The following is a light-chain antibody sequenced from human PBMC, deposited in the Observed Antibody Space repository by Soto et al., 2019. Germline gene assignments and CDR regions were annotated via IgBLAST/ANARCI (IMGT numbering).Light chain of an antibody. CDR1: SSDVGSYNL. V-gene: IGLV2-23*01. CDR3: CSCAGSSTLV. Sequence: QSALTQPASVSGSPGQSITISCTGTSSDVGSYNLVSWYQQHPGKAPKLMIYEGSKRPSGVSNRFSGSKSGNTASLTISGLQAEDEDDYYCCSCAGSSTLVFGGGTKLTVL. CDR2: EGS. J-gene: IGLJ2*01.